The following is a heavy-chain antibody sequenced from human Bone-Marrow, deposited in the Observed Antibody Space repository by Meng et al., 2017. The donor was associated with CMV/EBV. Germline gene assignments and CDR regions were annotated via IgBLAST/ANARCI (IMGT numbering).Heavy chain of an antibody. Sequence: SETLSLTCTVYGGPISSYYWSWIRQPPGKGLEWIGYIYYSGSTNYNPSLKSRVTISVDTSKNQFSLKLSSVTAADTAVYYCASRGEDIVVVPAGNWGQGTLVTVSS. J-gene: IGHJ4*02. V-gene: IGHV4-59*12. CDR3: ASRGEDIVVVPAGN. CDR1: GGPISSYY. CDR2: IYYSGST. D-gene: IGHD2-2*01.